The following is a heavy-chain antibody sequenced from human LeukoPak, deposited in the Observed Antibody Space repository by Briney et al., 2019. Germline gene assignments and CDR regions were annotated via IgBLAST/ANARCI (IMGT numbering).Heavy chain of an antibody. Sequence: SETLSLTCTVSGGSISSYYWSWMRQPPGKGLEWIGYIYYTGSTNYNPSLKSRVTISVDTSKNQFSLKLSSVTAADTAVYYCARATYGDYYFDYWGQGTLVTVSS. CDR3: ARATYGDYYFDY. CDR1: GGSISSYY. V-gene: IGHV4-59*01. CDR2: IYYTGST. D-gene: IGHD4-17*01. J-gene: IGHJ4*02.